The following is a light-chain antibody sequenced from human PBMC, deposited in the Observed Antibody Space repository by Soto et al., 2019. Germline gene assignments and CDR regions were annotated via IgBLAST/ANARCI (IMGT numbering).Light chain of an antibody. CDR1: QSVSSNY. CDR3: QQYGSSPLT. V-gene: IGKV3-20*01. Sequence: EIVLTQSPGTLSLSPGERGTLSCRASQSVSSNYLAWYQQKPGQAPRLLIYRTSTRPAAIPDRFSGSGSGTAFPFPCSRLEPEDFAVYYSQQYGSSPLTFGQGTRLELK. J-gene: IGKJ5*01. CDR2: RTS.